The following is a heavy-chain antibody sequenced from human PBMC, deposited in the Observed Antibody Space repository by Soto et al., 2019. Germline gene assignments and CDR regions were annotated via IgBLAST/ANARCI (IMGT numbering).Heavy chain of an antibody. J-gene: IGHJ6*02. V-gene: IGHV4-4*02. D-gene: IGHD2-15*01. CDR3: VRSVPAATWAYNGMDV. CDR2: IYHSGTF. CDR1: GGSVESSSC. Sequence: QVRLKESGPGLVKPSGTLSLTRAVSGGSVESSSCWSWVRQAPGKGLEWIGEIYHSGTFNYNPSLASRVSVSVDKSTNPSSLNLNSVTAADTAVYYCVRSVPAATWAYNGMDVWGQGTTVTVSS.